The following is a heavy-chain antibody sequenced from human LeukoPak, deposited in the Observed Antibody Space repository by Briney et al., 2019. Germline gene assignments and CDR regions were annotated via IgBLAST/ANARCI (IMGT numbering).Heavy chain of an antibody. CDR1: GFTFSTYS. J-gene: IGHJ4*02. CDR2: ITISSSNI. Sequence: GGSLRLSCAASGFTFSTYSMNWVRQAPGKGLEWVSSITISSSNIYYADSVKGRFTISRDNAKNTLHLQMNSLRAEDTAVYYCASEEKQWLGGLGYWGQGTLVTVSS. V-gene: IGHV3-21*01. D-gene: IGHD6-19*01. CDR3: ASEEKQWLGGLGY.